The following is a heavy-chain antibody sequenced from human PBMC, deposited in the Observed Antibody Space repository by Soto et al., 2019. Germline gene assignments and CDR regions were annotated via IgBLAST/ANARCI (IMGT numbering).Heavy chain of an antibody. CDR2: INPSGGIT. J-gene: IGHJ4*02. D-gene: IGHD3-22*01. V-gene: IGHV1-46*01. CDR3: ARSTYYYDSSGYYTDRHGGQLSPRFDY. CDR1: GYTFTCYY. Sequence: ASVKVSCKASGYTFTCYYMHWVRQAPGQGLEWMGIINPSGGITGYAQKFQGRVTMTRDKSTSTAYMELSSLRSEDTAVYYCARSTYYYDSSGYYTDRHGGQLSPRFDYRGQGTLVTVSS.